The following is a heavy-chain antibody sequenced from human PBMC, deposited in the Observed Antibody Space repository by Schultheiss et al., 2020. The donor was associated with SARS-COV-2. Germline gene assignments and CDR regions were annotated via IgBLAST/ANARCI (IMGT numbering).Heavy chain of an antibody. D-gene: IGHD3-22*01. Sequence: SKTLSLTCTVSGGSISSYYWSWIRQPPGKGLEWIGYIYYSGSTYYNPSLKSRVTISVDTSKNPFSLKLSSVTAADTAVYYCARDAYDSSGYYRAYGMDVWGQGTTVTVSS. CDR2: IYYSGST. J-gene: IGHJ6*02. CDR3: ARDAYDSSGYYRAYGMDV. V-gene: IGHV4-59*12. CDR1: GGSISSYY.